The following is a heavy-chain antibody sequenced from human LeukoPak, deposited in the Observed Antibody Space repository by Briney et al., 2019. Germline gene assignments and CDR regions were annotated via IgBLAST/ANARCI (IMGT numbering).Heavy chain of an antibody. V-gene: IGHV3-48*04. Sequence: GGSLRLSCAASGFTFSSYSMNWVRQAPGKGLEWVSYISSSSSTIYYADSMKGRFTISRDNAKNSLYLQMNSLRAEDTAVYYCARDRITGTTNYYYYYMDVWGKGTTVTVSS. CDR1: GFTFSSYS. J-gene: IGHJ6*03. CDR3: ARDRITGTTNYYYYYMDV. D-gene: IGHD1-7*01. CDR2: ISSSSSTI.